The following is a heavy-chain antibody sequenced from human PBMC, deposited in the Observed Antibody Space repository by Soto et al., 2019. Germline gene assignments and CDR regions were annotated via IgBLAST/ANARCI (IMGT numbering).Heavy chain of an antibody. J-gene: IGHJ6*02. CDR2: FSGSGGST. CDR1: GFTFRNYA. V-gene: IGHV3-23*01. CDR3: ARDWTGDTCPCLDV. Sequence: EVQLLDSGGGLVQPGGSLRLSCAAAGFTFRNYALTWVRQSPGKGLEWVSTFSGSGGSTYYADSVRGRFTISRDNYKYTLFLQMNSLRVEDTAIYYCARDWTGDTCPCLDVWGQGTTVSVSS. D-gene: IGHD3-3*01.